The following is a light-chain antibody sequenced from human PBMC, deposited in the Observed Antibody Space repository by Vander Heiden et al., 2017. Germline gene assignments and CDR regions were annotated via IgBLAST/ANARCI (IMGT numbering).Light chain of an antibody. CDR2: DAS. V-gene: IGKV3-11*01. CDR3: QQRSNWPPFT. Sequence: EIVLTQSPATLSLSPGDRATLSCRASQSVNSYLAWYQQKPGRAPRLLIYDASNRATGIPARFSGSGSGTDFTLTISSLEPEDFAVYYCQQRSNWPPFTFGPGTKVDIK. CDR1: QSVNSY. J-gene: IGKJ3*01.